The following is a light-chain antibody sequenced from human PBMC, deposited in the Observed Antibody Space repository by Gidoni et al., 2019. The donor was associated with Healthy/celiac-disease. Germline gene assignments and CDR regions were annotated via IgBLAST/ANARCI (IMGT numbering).Light chain of an antibody. V-gene: IGKV3-20*01. CDR2: GAY. CDR1: HSVNSSY. CDR3: QQYGSSPLT. Sequence: EIVLTQSPGTLSLSTGESATLPCRASHSVNSSYVDWYQQKPGKAPRLLIYGAYSRATGIPDRFSGSGSGTDFTLTISRLEPEDFAVYDCQQYGSSPLTFGGGTKVEIK. J-gene: IGKJ4*01.